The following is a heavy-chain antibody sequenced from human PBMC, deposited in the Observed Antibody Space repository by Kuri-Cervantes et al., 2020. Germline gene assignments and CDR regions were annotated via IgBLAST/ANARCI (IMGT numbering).Heavy chain of an antibody. CDR1: GFTFSSHW. J-gene: IGHJ4*02. V-gene: IGHV3-7*01. Sequence: GESLKISCVASGFTFSSHWMSWVRQAPGKGLEWLANIRQDGSEKYYVDSVKGRFTISRDNAKNSLFLQMNSLRAEDTAVYYCARTGYFDYWGQGTLVTVSS. CDR3: ARTGYFDY. CDR2: IRQDGSEK.